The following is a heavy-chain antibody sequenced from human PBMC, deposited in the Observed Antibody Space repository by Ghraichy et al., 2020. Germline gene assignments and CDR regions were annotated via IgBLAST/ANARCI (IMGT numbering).Heavy chain of an antibody. V-gene: IGHV4-59*08. CDR1: GGSIGNHY. J-gene: IGHJ6*02. Sequence: SETLSLTCTVSGGSIGNHYWTWVRQPPGKGLEWIGYIYHNGNTAYSPSLMNRVGISLDTSKNQFSLKVNSVTAADTAIYYCARRRGYGSGIYYFAMDVWGPGTTVTVSS. CDR3: ARRRGYGSGIYYFAMDV. D-gene: IGHD3-10*01. CDR2: IYHNGNT.